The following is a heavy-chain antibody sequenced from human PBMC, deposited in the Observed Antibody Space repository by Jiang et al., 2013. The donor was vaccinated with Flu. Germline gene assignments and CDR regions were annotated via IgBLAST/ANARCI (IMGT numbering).Heavy chain of an antibody. D-gene: IGHD6-13*01. Sequence: QTLSLTCAISGDSVSSNSAAWNWIRQSPSRGLEWLGRTYYRSKWYNDYAVSVKSRITINPDTSKNQFSLQLNSVTPEDTAVYYCVLGYSSSPGWDDAFDIWGQGTMVTVS. CDR1: GDSVSSNSAA. CDR3: VLGYSSSPGWDDAFDI. J-gene: IGHJ3*02. V-gene: IGHV6-1*01. CDR2: TYYRSKWYN.